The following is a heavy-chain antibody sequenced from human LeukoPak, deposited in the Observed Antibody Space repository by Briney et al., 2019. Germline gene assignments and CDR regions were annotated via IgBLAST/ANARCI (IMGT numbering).Heavy chain of an antibody. D-gene: IGHD3-9*01. Sequence: PSETLSLTCTVSGGSISSYYWSWIRQPPGKGLEWIGYIYYSGSTNYNPSLKSRVTISVDTSKNQFSLKLSSVTAADTAVYYCARDGYGYFDWFYYWGQGTLVTVSS. CDR1: GGSISSYY. CDR2: IYYSGST. V-gene: IGHV4-59*01. J-gene: IGHJ4*02. CDR3: ARDGYGYFDWFYY.